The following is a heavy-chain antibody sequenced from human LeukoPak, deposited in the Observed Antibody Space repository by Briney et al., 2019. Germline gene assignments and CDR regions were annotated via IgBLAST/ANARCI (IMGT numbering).Heavy chain of an antibody. J-gene: IGHJ4*02. CDR3: ARGGSSWYYFDY. V-gene: IGHV3-23*01. CDR1: GFTFSSYA. D-gene: IGHD6-13*01. Sequence: GGSLRLSCAASGFTFSSYAMSWVRQAPGKRLEWVSAISGSGGSTYYADSVKGRFTISRDNSKNTLYLQMNSLRAEDTAVYYCARGGSSWYYFDYWGQGTLVTVSS. CDR2: ISGSGGST.